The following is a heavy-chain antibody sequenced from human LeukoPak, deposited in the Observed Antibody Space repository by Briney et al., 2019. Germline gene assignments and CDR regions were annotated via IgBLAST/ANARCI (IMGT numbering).Heavy chain of an antibody. V-gene: IGHV4-39*01. D-gene: IGHD3-10*01. CDR3: ARHRRGPGRAAGRFDY. CDR2: IYYSGST. CDR1: GGSISSYY. Sequence: PSETLSLTCTVSGGSISSYYWGWIRQPPGKGLEWIGSIYYSGSTYYNPSLKSRVTISVDTSKNQFSLKLSSVTAADTAVYYCARHRRGPGRAAGRFDYWGQGTLVTVSS. J-gene: IGHJ4*02.